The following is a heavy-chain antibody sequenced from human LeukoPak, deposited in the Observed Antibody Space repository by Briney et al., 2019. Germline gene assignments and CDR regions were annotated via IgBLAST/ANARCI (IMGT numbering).Heavy chain of an antibody. CDR3: ARDPKISYGIGIHEY. CDR1: GVTFNDYG. CDR2: INWNGVHI. V-gene: IGHV3-20*04. D-gene: IGHD5-18*01. Sequence: GGSLRLSCAGTGVTFNDYGMAWGRQAPGKGLEWGWGINWNGVHIEYSDSVKGRFTISRDNAKKTLHLQMDSLRVEHTALYSCARDPKISYGIGIHEYCGQGTQVTVSS. J-gene: IGHJ4*02.